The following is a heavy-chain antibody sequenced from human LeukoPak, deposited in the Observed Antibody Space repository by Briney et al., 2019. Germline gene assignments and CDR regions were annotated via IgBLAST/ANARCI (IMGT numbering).Heavy chain of an antibody. CDR3: ARDALRDDAFDI. CDR2: ISSSSVYT. CDR1: GFTFSSYH. V-gene: IGHV3-21*04. J-gene: IGHJ3*02. Sequence: KPGGPLRLSCKASGFTFSSYHMNWVRQAPGKGLEWVSSISSSSVYTHYADSVKGRITISRDNGKNSLYLQMNSLTAEDTALYYCARDALRDDAFDIWGQGTMVTVSS.